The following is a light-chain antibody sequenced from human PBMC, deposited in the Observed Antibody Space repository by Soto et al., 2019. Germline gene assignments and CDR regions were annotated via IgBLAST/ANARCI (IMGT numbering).Light chain of an antibody. CDR2: NTN. Sequence: VLTPPPSASGTPGQRVTISCSGSSSNIGSNYVYWYQQLPGTAPRVLIYNTNQRPSGVPDRFSGSKSATSASLAISGLRSEDDADYHCAAWDDSLSGLVFGGGTKVTVL. CDR1: SSNIGSNY. V-gene: IGLV1-47*02. CDR3: AAWDDSLSGLV. J-gene: IGLJ2*01.